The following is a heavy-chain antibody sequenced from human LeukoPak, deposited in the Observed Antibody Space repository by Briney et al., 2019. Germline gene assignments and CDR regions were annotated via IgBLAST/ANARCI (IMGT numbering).Heavy chain of an antibody. Sequence: GGSLRLSCAASGFTFSNYAMSWVRRAPGRGLEGVSAISSSGGSTYYADSVKGRFTISRDNSKNTLHLLMNGLRAEDTAVYHCARQLGYCSDGSCYFDYWGQGTLVTVSS. V-gene: IGHV3-23*01. CDR3: ARQLGYCSDGSCYFDY. CDR1: GFTFSNYA. D-gene: IGHD2-15*01. CDR2: ISSSGGST. J-gene: IGHJ4*02.